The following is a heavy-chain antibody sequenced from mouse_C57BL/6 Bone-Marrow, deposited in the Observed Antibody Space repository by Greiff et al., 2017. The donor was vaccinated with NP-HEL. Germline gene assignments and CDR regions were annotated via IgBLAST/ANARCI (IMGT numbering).Heavy chain of an antibody. Sequence: EVKLVESGGGLVKPGGSLKLSCAASGFTFSDYGMHWVRQAPEKGLEWVAYISSGSSTIYYADTVKGRFTISRDNATNTLFLQMTSLRYEDTAMYYCAMRGGSRWFADWGKGTLVTVSA. CDR2: ISSGSSTI. CDR1: GFTFSDYG. V-gene: IGHV5-17*01. D-gene: IGHD1-1*01. J-gene: IGHJ3*01. CDR3: AMRGGSRWFAD.